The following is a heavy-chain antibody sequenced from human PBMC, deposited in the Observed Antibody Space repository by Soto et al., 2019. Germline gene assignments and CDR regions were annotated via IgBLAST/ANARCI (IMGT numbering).Heavy chain of an antibody. CDR2: ISGSGGST. D-gene: IGHD3-22*01. Sequence: PGGSLRLSCAASGFTFSSYAMSWVRQAPGKGLEWVSAISGSGGSTYYADSVKGRFTISRDNSKNTLYLQMNSLRAEDTAVYYCAKDLLYYYDSSGYYRDYWGQGTLVTVSS. CDR3: AKDLLYYYDSSGYYRDY. CDR1: GFTFSSYA. V-gene: IGHV3-23*01. J-gene: IGHJ4*02.